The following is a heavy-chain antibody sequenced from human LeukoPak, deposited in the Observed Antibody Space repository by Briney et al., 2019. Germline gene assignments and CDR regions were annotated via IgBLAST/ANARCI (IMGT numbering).Heavy chain of an antibody. D-gene: IGHD5-12*01. J-gene: IGHJ3*02. CDR3: ARHGGESIVAMILHAFDI. CDR1: GGSISSYS. Sequence: SETLSLTCTVSGGSISSYSWSWIRQSPGKGLEWIGSIYYSGSTNYNPSLKSRVTMSVDMSKNQFSLKLSSVTAADTAVYYCARHGGESIVAMILHAFDIWGQGTMVTVSS. CDR2: IYYSGST. V-gene: IGHV4-59*08.